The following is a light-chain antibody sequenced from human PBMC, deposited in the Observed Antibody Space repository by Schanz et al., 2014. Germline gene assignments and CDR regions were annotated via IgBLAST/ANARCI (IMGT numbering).Light chain of an antibody. Sequence: EIVMMQSPATLSVSPGERVTLSCRASQSVSTSLAWYQQKPGQAPRLLIYGASTRATGIPARFSGSGSGTEFTLTISSLQSEDFAVYYCQQRSKWPLTFGGGTKVEIK. V-gene: IGKV3-15*01. J-gene: IGKJ4*01. CDR1: QSVSTS. CDR2: GAS. CDR3: QQRSKWPLT.